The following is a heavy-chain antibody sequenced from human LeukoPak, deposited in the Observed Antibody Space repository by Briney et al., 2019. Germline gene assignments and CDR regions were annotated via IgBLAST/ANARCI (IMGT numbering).Heavy chain of an antibody. D-gene: IGHD5-12*01. Sequence: GGSLRLSCAASGFTFSSYSMNWVRQAPGKGLEWVSSISSSSSYIYYADSVKGRFTISRDNAKNSLYLQMNSLRAEDTAVYYCARDPIVATSFDYWGQGTLVTVSS. V-gene: IGHV3-21*01. CDR1: GFTFSSYS. CDR2: ISSSSSYI. CDR3: ARDPIVATSFDY. J-gene: IGHJ4*02.